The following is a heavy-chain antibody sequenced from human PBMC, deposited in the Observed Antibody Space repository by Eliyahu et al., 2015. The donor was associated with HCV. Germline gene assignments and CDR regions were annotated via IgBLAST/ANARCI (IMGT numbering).Heavy chain of an antibody. D-gene: IGHD3-10*01. V-gene: IGHV4-59*01. CDR1: GGSISSYY. J-gene: IGHJ4*02. CDR2: IYYSGST. CDR3: ARGGETMRGPLAY. Sequence: QVQLQESGPGLVKPSETLSLTCTVSGGSISSYYWSWIRQPPGKGLEWIGYIYYSGSTNYNPSLKSRVTISVDTSKNQFSLKLSSVTAADTAVYYCARGGETMRGPLAYWGQGTLVTVSS.